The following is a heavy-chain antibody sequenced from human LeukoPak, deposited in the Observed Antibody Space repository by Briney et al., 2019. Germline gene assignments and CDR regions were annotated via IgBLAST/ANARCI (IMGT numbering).Heavy chain of an antibody. CDR3: ARRKQVDWYVDY. CDR1: GFTFSSYS. D-gene: IGHD3-9*01. Sequence: PGGSMRLSCAASGFTFSSYSMNWVRQAQGKGREWVSSISSSSSYIYYADSVKGRFTISRDNAKNSLYLQMNSLRAEDTAVYYCARRKQVDWYVDYWGQGTLVTVSS. J-gene: IGHJ4*02. CDR2: ISSSSSYI. V-gene: IGHV3-21*01.